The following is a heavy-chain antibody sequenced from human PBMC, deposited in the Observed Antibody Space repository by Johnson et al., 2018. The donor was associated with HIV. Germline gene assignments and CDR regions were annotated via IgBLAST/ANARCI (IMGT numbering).Heavy chain of an antibody. D-gene: IGHD1-1*01. CDR3: ATSTASDALDI. V-gene: IGHV3-33*08. J-gene: IGHJ3*02. CDR2: IWSDGSNK. CDR1: GFTFSSYG. Sequence: VQLVESGGGVVQPGGSLRLSCAASGFTFSSYGMHWVRQAPGKGLEWVAVIWSDGSNKHYADSVKGRFTISRDNSKNTLYLQMNSLRAEDTAVYYCATSTASDALDIWGQGTMVTVSS.